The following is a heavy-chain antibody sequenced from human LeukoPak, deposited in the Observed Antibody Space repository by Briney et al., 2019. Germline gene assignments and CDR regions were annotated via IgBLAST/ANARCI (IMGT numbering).Heavy chain of an antibody. Sequence: ASVKVSCKASGYTFTSYYIHWVRQAPGQGLEWMGIINPSGGSSTYAQKFHARVTMTRDRSTSTVYMELSSLRSGDTAVYFCARWRGGSVWFDPWGQGTLVTVSS. D-gene: IGHD2-15*01. J-gene: IGHJ5*02. CDR1: GYTFTSYY. CDR2: INPSGGSS. CDR3: ARWRGGSVWFDP. V-gene: IGHV1-46*01.